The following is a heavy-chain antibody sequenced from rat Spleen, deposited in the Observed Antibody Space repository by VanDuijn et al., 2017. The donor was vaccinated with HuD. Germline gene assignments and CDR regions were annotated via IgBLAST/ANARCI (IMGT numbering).Heavy chain of an antibody. CDR3: ARLLGDY. J-gene: IGHJ2*01. CDR2: ISYDGGRN. Sequence: EVQLVESGGGLVQPGRSMKLSCAASGFTFSNYGLAWVRQAPKKGLEWVAYISYDGGRNFYRDSVKGRFTISRDNAKSSLYLQMDSLRSEDTATYYCARLLGDYWGQGVMVTVSS. D-gene: IGHD5-1*01. V-gene: IGHV5-25*01. CDR1: GFTFSNYG.